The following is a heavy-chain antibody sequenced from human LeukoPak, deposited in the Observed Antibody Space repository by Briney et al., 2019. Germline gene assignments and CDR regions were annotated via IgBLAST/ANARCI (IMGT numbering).Heavy chain of an antibody. D-gene: IGHD6-19*01. V-gene: IGHV4-34*01. CDR3: ARGMYSSGWPIDY. CDR1: GGSFSGYY. J-gene: IGHJ4*02. CDR2: INHSGST. Sequence: SETLSLTCAVYGGSFSGYYRSWIRQPPGKGLEWIGEINHSGSTNYNPSLKSRVTISVDTSKNQFSLKLSSVTAADTAVYYCARGMYSSGWPIDYWGQGTLVTVSS.